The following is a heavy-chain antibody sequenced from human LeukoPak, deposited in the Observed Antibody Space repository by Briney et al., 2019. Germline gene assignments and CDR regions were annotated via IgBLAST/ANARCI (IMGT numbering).Heavy chain of an antibody. D-gene: IGHD3-3*01. J-gene: IGHJ6*02. CDR2: INAGNGNT. CDR1: GYTFAKYA. CDR3: ARTKQSITIFGVVITPNNYGMDV. Sequence: GASVKVSCKASGYTFAKYAIHWVRQAPGQRLEWMGWINAGNGNTKYSQKFQGRVTITRDTSASTAYMELSSLRSEDTAVYYCARTKQSITIFGVVITPNNYGMDVWGQGTTVTVSS. V-gene: IGHV1-3*01.